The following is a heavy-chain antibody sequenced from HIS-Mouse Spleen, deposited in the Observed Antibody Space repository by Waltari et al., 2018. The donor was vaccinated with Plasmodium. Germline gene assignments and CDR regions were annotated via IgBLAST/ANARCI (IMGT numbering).Heavy chain of an antibody. CDR3: ARGGYSSSSYYFDY. CDR1: GGSISSYY. D-gene: IGHD6-6*01. V-gene: IGHV4-59*01. CDR2: IYYSGSN. Sequence: QVQLQESGPGLVKPSETLSLTCTVSGGSISSYYWSWIRQPPGKGLEWVAYIYYSGSNNYKPSLKSRVTISVDTSKNQFSLKLSSVTAADTAVFYCARGGYSSSSYYFDYWGQGTLVTVSS. J-gene: IGHJ4*02.